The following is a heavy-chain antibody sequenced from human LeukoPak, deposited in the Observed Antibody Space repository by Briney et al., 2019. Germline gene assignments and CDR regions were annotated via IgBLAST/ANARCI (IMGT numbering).Heavy chain of an antibody. J-gene: IGHJ4*02. Sequence: SVKVSCKASGGTFSSYAISWVRQAPGQGLEWMGGIIPIFGTANYAQKFQGRVTITTDESTSTAYMELSSLRSEDTAVYYCAGNYDYVWGRLDWGQGTLVTVSS. CDR3: AGNYDYVWGRLD. V-gene: IGHV1-69*05. D-gene: IGHD3-16*01. CDR1: GGTFSSYA. CDR2: IIPIFGTA.